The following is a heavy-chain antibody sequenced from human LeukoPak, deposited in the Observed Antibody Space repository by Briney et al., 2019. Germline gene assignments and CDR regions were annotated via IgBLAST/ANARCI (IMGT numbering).Heavy chain of an antibody. V-gene: IGHV4-4*02. CDR3: ARNSATTMNNGGFDP. J-gene: IGHJ5*02. CDR2: IYHTGSI. D-gene: IGHD4-17*01. Sequence: PSGTLSLTCAVSGGSISSSNWWSWVRLSPGKVLEWIGEIYHTGSINYNPSLKSRVTISVDKSKNQLSQKLSSVTAADTAVYYCARNSATTMNNGGFDPWGQGTLVTVSS. CDR1: GGSISSSNW.